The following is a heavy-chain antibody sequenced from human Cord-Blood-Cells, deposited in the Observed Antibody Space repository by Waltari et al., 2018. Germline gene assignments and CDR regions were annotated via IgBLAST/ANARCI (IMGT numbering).Heavy chain of an antibody. CDR3: ASHTIAAAGTDDY. Sequence: QLQLQESGPGLVTPSETRSLTCTVSAGSISSSSYYWGWLRQPPGKGLEWIGSIYYSGSTYYNPSLKSRVTISVDTSKNQFSLKLSSVTAADTAVYYCASHTIAAAGTDDYWGQGTLVTVSS. CDR1: AGSISSSSYY. J-gene: IGHJ4*02. V-gene: IGHV4-39*01. CDR2: IYYSGST. D-gene: IGHD6-13*01.